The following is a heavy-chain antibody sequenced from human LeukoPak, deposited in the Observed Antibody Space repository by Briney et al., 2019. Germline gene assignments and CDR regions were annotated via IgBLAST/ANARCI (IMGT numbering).Heavy chain of an antibody. CDR1: GGSISSGGYS. V-gene: IGHV4-30-4*07. D-gene: IGHD3-3*01. J-gene: IGHJ4*02. Sequence: SQTLSLTCAVSGGSISSGGYSWSWIRQAPGKGLEWIGTIYYSGTTYYSPSLKSRVTFSVDTSKNQFSLKLTSVTAADTAVYYCAREAFGVFGVVKPIHYWGQGILVTVSA. CDR2: IYYSGTT. CDR3: AREAFGVFGVVKPIHY.